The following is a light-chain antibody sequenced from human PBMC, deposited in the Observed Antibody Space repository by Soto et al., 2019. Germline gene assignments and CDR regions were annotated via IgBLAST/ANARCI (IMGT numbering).Light chain of an antibody. CDR2: LTSDGSH. CDR3: QTWGTGINWV. Sequence: QSVLTQSPSASACLGASVKLTCTLSSGHSSYAIAWHQLLPEKGPRFLMKLTSDGSHSKGDGIPDRFSGSSSGAERYLTISSLQSEDEADYYCQTWGTGINWVFGGGTKLTVL. V-gene: IGLV4-69*01. J-gene: IGLJ3*02. CDR1: SGHSSYA.